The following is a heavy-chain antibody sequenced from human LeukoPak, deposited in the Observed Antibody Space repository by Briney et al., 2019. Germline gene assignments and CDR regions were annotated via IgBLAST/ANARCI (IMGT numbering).Heavy chain of an antibody. CDR1: GGSISSYY. CDR3: ARESDDVRYCSSTSCYTGPYYYYYYMDV. V-gene: IGHV4-59*01. J-gene: IGHJ6*03. CDR2: IYYSGST. D-gene: IGHD2-2*02. Sequence: SETLSLTCTVSGGSISSYYWSWIRQPPGKGLEWIGYIYYSGSTNYNPSLKSRVTISVDTSKNQFSLKLSSVTAADTAVYYCARESDDVRYCSSTSCYTGPYYYYYYMDVWGKGTTVTVSS.